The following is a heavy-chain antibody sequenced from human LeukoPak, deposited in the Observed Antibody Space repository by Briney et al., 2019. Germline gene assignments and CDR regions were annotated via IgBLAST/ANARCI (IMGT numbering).Heavy chain of an antibody. J-gene: IGHJ6*03. CDR3: AREGYCSGGSCYSFSYYYYYYMDV. CDR1: GYTFTGYY. V-gene: IGHV1-2*02. CDR2: INPNSGGT. Sequence: ASVKVSCKASGYTFTGYYMHWVRQAPGQGLEWMGWINPNSGGTNYAQKFQGRVTMTRDTSISTAYMELSRLRSDDTAVYYCAREGYCSGGSCYSFSYYYYYYMDVWGKGTTVTVSS. D-gene: IGHD2-15*01.